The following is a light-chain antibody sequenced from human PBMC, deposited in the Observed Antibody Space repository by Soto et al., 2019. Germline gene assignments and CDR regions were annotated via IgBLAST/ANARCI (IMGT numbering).Light chain of an antibody. J-gene: IGLJ1*01. CDR3: CSYTSSSTHV. CDR1: SSDVGGYNF. CDR2: DVN. V-gene: IGLV2-14*03. Sequence: QSALTQPASVSGSPGQSITIYCTGTSSDVGGYNFVSWYQQHPGKVPKLMIFDVNRRHSGVSDRFYGSKSGNTASLTISGIQAEDEGDYYCCSYTSSSTHVFGSGTKVTVL.